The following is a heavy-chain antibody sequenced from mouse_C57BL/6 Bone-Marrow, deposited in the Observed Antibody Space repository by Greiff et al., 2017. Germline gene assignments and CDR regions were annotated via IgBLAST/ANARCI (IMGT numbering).Heavy chain of an antibody. D-gene: IGHD2-5*01. V-gene: IGHV3-6*01. CDR2: ISYDGSN. CDR1: GYSITSGYY. Sequence: EVQLQESGPGLVKPSQSLSLTCSVTGYSITSGYYWNWIRQFPGNKLEWMGYISYDGSNNYNPSLKNRISITRDTSKNQFFLKLNSVTTEDTATYYCARGYSKNWGQGTLVTVSA. CDR3: ARGYSKN. J-gene: IGHJ3*01.